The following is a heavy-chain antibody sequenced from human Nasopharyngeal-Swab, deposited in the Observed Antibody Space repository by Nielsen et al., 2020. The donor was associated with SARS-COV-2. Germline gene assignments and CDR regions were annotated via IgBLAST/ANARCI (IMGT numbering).Heavy chain of an antibody. CDR3: AIDIRSAGMT. Sequence: GESLKISCAASGFTFSSYWMSWVRQAPGKGLGWVANIKQDGSDKNYVDSVKGRFTISRDNAKNSLYLQMDSLRAEDTAVYYCAIDIRSAGMTWGQGTLVTVSS. J-gene: IGHJ5*02. V-gene: IGHV3-7*05. D-gene: IGHD6-13*01. CDR2: IKQDGSDK. CDR1: GFTFSSYW.